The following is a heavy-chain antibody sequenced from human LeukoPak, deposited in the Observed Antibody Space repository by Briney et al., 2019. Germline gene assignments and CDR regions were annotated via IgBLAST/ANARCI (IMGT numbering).Heavy chain of an antibody. V-gene: IGHV3-66*01. CDR2: IYSGGST. Sequence: PGGSLRLSCAASGFTVSSNYMNWVRQAPGKGLEWDSLIYSGGSTYYADSVKGRFTISRDNSKNTLYLQMNSLRAEDTAVYYCARSGEITYYYFDYWGQGTLVTVSS. CDR1: GFTVSSNY. CDR3: ARSGEITYYYFDY. J-gene: IGHJ4*02. D-gene: IGHD5-24*01.